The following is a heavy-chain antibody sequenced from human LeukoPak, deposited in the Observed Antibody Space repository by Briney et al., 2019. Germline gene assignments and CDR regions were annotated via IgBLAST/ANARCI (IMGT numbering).Heavy chain of an antibody. CDR1: GFTFSSYE. D-gene: IGHD3-16*01. V-gene: IGHV3-48*03. Sequence: PGGSLRLSCAASGFTFSSYEMNWVRQAPGKGLEWVSYISSSGSTIYYADSVKGRFTISRDNAKNSLYLQMNSLRAEDTAVYYCARAGKLRLEIYYMDVWGKGTTVTISS. CDR2: ISSSGSTI. CDR3: ARAGKLRLEIYYMDV. J-gene: IGHJ6*03.